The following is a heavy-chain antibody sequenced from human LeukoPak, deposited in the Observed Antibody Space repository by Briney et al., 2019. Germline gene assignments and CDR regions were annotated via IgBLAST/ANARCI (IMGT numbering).Heavy chain of an antibody. Sequence: PGGSLRLSRAASGFTFSSYAMSWVRQAPGKGLEWVSAISGSGGSTYYADSVKGRFTISRVNSKNTLYLQMNSLRAEDTAVYYCAKAADVLLWFGEPGGYYFDYWGQGTLVTVSS. J-gene: IGHJ4*02. CDR2: ISGSGGST. CDR3: AKAADVLLWFGEPGGYYFDY. CDR1: GFTFSSYA. D-gene: IGHD3-10*01. V-gene: IGHV3-23*01.